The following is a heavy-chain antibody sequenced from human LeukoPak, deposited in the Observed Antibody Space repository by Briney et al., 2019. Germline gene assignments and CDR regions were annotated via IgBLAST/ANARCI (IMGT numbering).Heavy chain of an antibody. V-gene: IGHV1-69*05. Sequence: SVKVSCKASGGTFSSYAISWVRQAPGQGLEWMGRIIPIFGTANYAQKFQGRVTITTDESTSTTYMELSSLRSEDTAVYYCASCSYDSSGYYYLSYFDYWGQGTLVTVSS. J-gene: IGHJ4*02. CDR1: GGTFSSYA. CDR3: ASCSYDSSGYYYLSYFDY. D-gene: IGHD3-22*01. CDR2: IIPIFGTA.